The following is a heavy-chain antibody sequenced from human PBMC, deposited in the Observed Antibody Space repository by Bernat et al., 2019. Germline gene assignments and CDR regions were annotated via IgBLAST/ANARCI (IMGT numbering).Heavy chain of an antibody. CDR3: ARDPFEVGAKMLGLFDY. D-gene: IGHD1-26*01. CDR1: GFTFSSYA. CDR2: ISYDGSNK. Sequence: QVQLVESGGGVVQPGRSLRLSCAASGFTFSSYAMHWVRQAPGKGLEWVAVISYDGSNKYYADSVKGRFTISRDNSKNTLYLQMNSLRAEDTAVYYCARDPFEVGAKMLGLFDYWGQGTLVTVSS. V-gene: IGHV3-30-3*01. J-gene: IGHJ4*02.